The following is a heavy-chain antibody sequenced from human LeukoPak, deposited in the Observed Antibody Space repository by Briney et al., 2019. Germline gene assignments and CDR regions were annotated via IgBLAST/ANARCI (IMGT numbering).Heavy chain of an antibody. CDR3: AKGSPMVRGVIGDY. CDR2: ISGSGGST. Sequence: AGGSLRLSCAASGFTFSSYAMSWVRQAPGKGLEWVSAISGSGGSTYYADSVKGRFTISRDNSKNTLYLQMNSLRAEDTAVYYCAKGSPMVRGVIGDYWGQGTLVTVSS. D-gene: IGHD3-10*01. V-gene: IGHV3-23*01. CDR1: GFTFSSYA. J-gene: IGHJ4*02.